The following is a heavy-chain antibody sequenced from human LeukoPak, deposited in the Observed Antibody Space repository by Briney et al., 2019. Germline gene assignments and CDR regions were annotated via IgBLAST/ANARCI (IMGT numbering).Heavy chain of an antibody. CDR2: IESDESIR. J-gene: IGHJ6*03. Sequence: QSGGSLRLSCAASGLTFRRYGMHWVRQTPGKGLEWVAFIESDESIRQYADLVKGRFTISRDNSKNMLYLQMNSVRAEDTAVYYCAKDQAYCTGGNCYYYFYYLDVWGRGTTVTVSS. CDR1: GLTFRRYG. CDR3: AKDQAYCTGGNCYYYFYYLDV. V-gene: IGHV3-30*02. D-gene: IGHD2-15*01.